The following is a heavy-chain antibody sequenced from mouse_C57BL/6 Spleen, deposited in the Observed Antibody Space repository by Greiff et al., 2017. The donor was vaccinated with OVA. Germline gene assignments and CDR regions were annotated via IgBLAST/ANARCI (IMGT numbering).Heavy chain of an antibody. V-gene: IGHV1-61*01. J-gene: IGHJ4*01. CDR2: IYPSDSET. Sequence: QVQLQQPGAELVRPGSSVKLSCKASGYTFTSYWMDWVKQRPGQGLEWIGNIYPSDSETHYNQKFKDKATLTVDKSSSTAYMQLSSLTSEDSAVYYCAREGDYDEGYAMDYWGQGTSVTVSS. D-gene: IGHD2-4*01. CDR1: GYTFTSYW. CDR3: AREGDYDEGYAMDY.